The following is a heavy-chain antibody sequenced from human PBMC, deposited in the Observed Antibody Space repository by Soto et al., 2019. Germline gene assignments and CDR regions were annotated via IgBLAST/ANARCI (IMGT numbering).Heavy chain of an antibody. CDR2: LAFDGNFK. J-gene: IGHJ4*02. D-gene: IGHD1-20*01. CDR3: AKSRVITAARDYYFDS. V-gene: IGHV3-30*18. CDR1: GFTFSSYG. Sequence: QVQLVESGGGVVQPGRSLRLSCAASGFTFSSYGMFWVRQAPGKGLEWVATLAFDGNFKYYANSVKGRFTIYRDTSTNTLFLQMDSLRPEDSAVYYCAKSRVITAARDYYFDSWGQGTLVTVSS.